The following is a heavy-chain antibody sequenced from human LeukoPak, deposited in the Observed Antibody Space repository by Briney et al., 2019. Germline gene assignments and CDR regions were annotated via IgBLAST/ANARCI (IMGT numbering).Heavy chain of an antibody. CDR2: IIPIFGTA. V-gene: IGHV1-69*05. Sequence: SVKVSCTASGGTFSSYAISWVRQAPGKGLEWMGRIIPIFGTANYAQKFQGRVTITTDESTSTAYMELSSLRSEDTAVYYCARDGELEVDLDYYYYYYMDVWGKGTTVTVSS. D-gene: IGHD3-10*01. CDR3: ARDGELEVDLDYYYYYYMDV. J-gene: IGHJ6*03. CDR1: GGTFSSYA.